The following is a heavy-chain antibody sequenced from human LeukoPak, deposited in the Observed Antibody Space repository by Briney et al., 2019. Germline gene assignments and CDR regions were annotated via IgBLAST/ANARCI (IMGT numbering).Heavy chain of an antibody. V-gene: IGHV1-46*01. D-gene: IGHD6-6*01. CDR3: ARISSIAAAENNWFDP. CDR2: INPSGGST. Sequence: ASVKVSCKASVYTFTNYYMHWVRQAPGQGLEWMGMINPSGGSTSNAQKFQGRVTMPRDTSTSTVYMELSSLRSEDTAVYYCARISSIAAAENNWFDPWGQGTLVTVSS. J-gene: IGHJ5*02. CDR1: VYTFTNYY.